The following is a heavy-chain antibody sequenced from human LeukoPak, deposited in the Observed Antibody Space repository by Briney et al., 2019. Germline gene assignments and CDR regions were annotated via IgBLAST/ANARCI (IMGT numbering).Heavy chain of an antibody. CDR1: GFTFSTYA. CDR3: AKDYDGRVRGAIEGYFDY. D-gene: IGHD3-10*01. J-gene: IGHJ4*02. CDR2: LTGNGRST. V-gene: IGHV3-23*01. Sequence: PGGSLRLSCAASGFTFSTYAMSWVRQAPGKGLEWVSALTGNGRSTYYADSVKGRFTISRDNSKNTLYLQMNSLRAEDTAIYYCAKDYDGRVRGAIEGYFDYWGQGTLVTVSS.